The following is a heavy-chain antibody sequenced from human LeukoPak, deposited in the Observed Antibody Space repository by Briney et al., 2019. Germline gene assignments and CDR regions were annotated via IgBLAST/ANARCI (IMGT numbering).Heavy chain of an antibody. V-gene: IGHV4-61*05. J-gene: IGHJ6*02. CDR2: IYYSGST. CDR3: ARLGSSSWYVSYYYGMDV. Sequence: PSETLSLTCTVSGGSISSSSYYWGWIRQPPGKGLEWIGYIYYSGSTNYNPSLKSRVTISVDTSKNQFSLKLSSVTAADTAVYYCARLGSSSWYVSYYYGMDVWGQGTTVTVSS. CDR1: GGSISSSSYY. D-gene: IGHD6-13*01.